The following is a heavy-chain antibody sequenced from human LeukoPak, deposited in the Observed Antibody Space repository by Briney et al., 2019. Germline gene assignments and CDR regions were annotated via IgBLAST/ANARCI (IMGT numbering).Heavy chain of an antibody. CDR3: AGRQLYYYDSSGSRYAFDI. D-gene: IGHD3-22*01. Sequence: PSETLSLTCAVYGGSFSGYYWSWIRQPPGKGLEWIGEINHSGSTNYNPSLKSRVTISVDTSKNQFSLKLSSVTAADTAVYYCAGRQLYYYDSSGSRYAFDIWGQGTMVTVSS. V-gene: IGHV4-34*01. CDR1: GGSFSGYY. J-gene: IGHJ3*02. CDR2: INHSGST.